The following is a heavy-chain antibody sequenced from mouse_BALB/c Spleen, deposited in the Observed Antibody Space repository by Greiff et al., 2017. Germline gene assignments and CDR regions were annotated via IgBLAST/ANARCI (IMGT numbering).Heavy chain of an antibody. D-gene: IGHD2-10*01. CDR1: GYAFTSYN. CDR2: IDPYNGGT. CDR3: ASSYYGNFPWFAY. J-gene: IGHJ3*01. Sequence: EVQLQQSGPELVKPGASVKVSCKASGYAFTSYNMYWVKQSHGKSLEWIGYIDPYNGGTSYNQKFKGKATLTVDKSSSTAYMHLNSLTSEDSAVYYCASSYYGNFPWFAYWGQGTLVTVSA. V-gene: IGHV1S135*01.